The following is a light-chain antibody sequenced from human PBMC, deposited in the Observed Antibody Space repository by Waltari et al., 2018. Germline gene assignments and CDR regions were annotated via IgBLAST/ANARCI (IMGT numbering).Light chain of an antibody. J-gene: IGKJ3*01. CDR1: QNLSPH. CDR3: QQYNTWPS. Sequence: EIVMTQSPATLSLSPGERATLSCRASQNLSPHLVCYQHNPGQAPRLLIYAASTRATGTPARFSGHGSGTEFTLTISSLQSEDFALYYWQQYNTWPSFGPGTKVDI. CDR2: AAS. V-gene: IGKV3-15*01.